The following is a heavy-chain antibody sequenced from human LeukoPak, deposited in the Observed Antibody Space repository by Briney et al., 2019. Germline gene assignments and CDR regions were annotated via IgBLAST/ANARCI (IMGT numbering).Heavy chain of an antibody. V-gene: IGHV3-30*03. CDR1: GFTFSSYG. J-gene: IGHJ4*02. D-gene: IGHD6-19*01. Sequence: PGGSLRLSCAASGFTFSSYGMHWVRQAPGKGLEWVAVISYGGSNKYYADSVKGRFTISRDNSKNTLYLQMNSLRAEDTAAFYCASEDSSGWHPGYWGQGTLVTVSS. CDR2: ISYGGSNK. CDR3: ASEDSSGWHPGY.